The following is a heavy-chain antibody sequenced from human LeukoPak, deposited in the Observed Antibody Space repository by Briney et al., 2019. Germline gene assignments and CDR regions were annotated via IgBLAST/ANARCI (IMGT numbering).Heavy chain of an antibody. CDR1: GVSIYSSDYY. CDR3: ARDGVVTMELDS. D-gene: IGHD3-3*01. J-gene: IGHJ4*02. Sequence: SETLSLTCTVSGVSIYSSDYYWGWIRQPPGKGLEWIGIIYYSGSTYYNPSLKSRLTISLHTSKNQFSLNLKSVTAADTAMYYCARDGVVTMELDSWGQGTLVTVSS. V-gene: IGHV4-39*07. CDR2: IYYSGST.